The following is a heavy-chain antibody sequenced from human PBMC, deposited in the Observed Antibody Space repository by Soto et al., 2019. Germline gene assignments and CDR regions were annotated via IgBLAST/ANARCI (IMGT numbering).Heavy chain of an antibody. CDR3: ARVDEWELPKNHHNCFDP. CDR1: GYTFTSYG. V-gene: IGHV1-18*01. D-gene: IGHD1-26*01. J-gene: IGHJ5*02. CDR2: ISAYNGNT. Sequence: ASVKVSCKASGYTFTSYGISWVRQAPGQGLEWMGWISAYNGNTNYAQKLQGRVTMTTDTSTSTAYMELRSLRSDDTAVYYCARVDEWELPKNHHNCFDPWGQRTLVTVSS.